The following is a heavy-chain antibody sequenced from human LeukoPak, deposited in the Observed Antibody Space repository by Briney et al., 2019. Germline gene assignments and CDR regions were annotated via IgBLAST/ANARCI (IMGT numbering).Heavy chain of an antibody. Sequence: KPSETLSLTCTVSGGSISSYYWSWIRQPAGKGLEWIGRIYTSGSTIYNPSLKSRVTMSVDTSKNQFSLKLSSVTAADTAVYYCARAAYCGGDCLYDAFDIWGQGTMVTVSS. CDR1: GGSISSYY. CDR2: IYTSGST. V-gene: IGHV4-4*07. J-gene: IGHJ3*02. D-gene: IGHD2-21*02. CDR3: ARAAYCGGDCLYDAFDI.